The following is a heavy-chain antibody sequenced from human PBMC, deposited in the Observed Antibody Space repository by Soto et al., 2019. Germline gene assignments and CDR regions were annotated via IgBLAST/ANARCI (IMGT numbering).Heavy chain of an antibody. CDR3: ARGGAMGVDY. Sequence: GSLRLSCTASGFTFNTHWMHWVRQAPGKGLLWVSRIYFDGITTNYADSVKGRLTVSRDNAKNTVYLHVNTLRDEDTAVYYCARGGAMGVDYWGQGTLVTVSS. J-gene: IGHJ4*02. D-gene: IGHD1-26*01. CDR2: IYFDGITT. CDR1: GFTFNTHW. V-gene: IGHV3-74*01.